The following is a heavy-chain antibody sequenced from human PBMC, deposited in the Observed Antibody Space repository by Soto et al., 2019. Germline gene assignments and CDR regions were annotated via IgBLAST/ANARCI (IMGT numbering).Heavy chain of an antibody. CDR1: GFTFSSYA. CDR2: ISGSGGST. CDR3: ARVAAYDSSGYNDY. J-gene: IGHJ4*02. V-gene: IGHV3-23*01. Sequence: GGSLRLSCAASGFTFSSYAMSWVRQAPGKGLEWVSAISGSGGSTYYADSVKGRFTISRDNSKNTLYLQMNSLRAEDTAVYYCARVAAYDSSGYNDYWGQGTLVTVSS. D-gene: IGHD3-22*01.